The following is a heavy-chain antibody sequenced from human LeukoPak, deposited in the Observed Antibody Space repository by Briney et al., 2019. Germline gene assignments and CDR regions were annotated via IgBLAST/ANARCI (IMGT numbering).Heavy chain of an antibody. CDR2: ISGSGGST. CDR1: GFTFSSYS. CDR3: AKDQYVTTVTFTGY. J-gene: IGHJ4*02. D-gene: IGHD4-17*01. V-gene: IGHV3-23*01. Sequence: GGSLRLSCAASGFTFSSYSMNWVRQAPGKGLEWVSAISGSGGSTYYADSVKGRFTISRDHSKNTLYLQMNSLRAEDTAVYYCAKDQYVTTVTFTGYWGQGTLVTVSS.